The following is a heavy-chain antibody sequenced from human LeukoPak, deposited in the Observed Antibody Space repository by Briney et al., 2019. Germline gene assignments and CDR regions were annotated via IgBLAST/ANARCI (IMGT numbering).Heavy chain of an antibody. CDR3: ARGGLSSSPDYYYYYYMDV. Sequence: GGSLRLSCAASGFTFSSYSMNWVRQAPGKGLEWVSSISSSSSYIYYADSVKGRFTISRDNAKNSLYPQMNSLRAEDTAVYYCARGGLSSSPDYYYYYYMDVWGKGTTVTVSS. J-gene: IGHJ6*03. V-gene: IGHV3-21*01. CDR2: ISSSSSYI. CDR1: GFTFSSYS. D-gene: IGHD6-6*01.